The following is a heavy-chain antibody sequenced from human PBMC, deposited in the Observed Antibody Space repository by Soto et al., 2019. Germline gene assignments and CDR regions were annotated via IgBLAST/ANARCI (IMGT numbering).Heavy chain of an antibody. V-gene: IGHV2-26*02. CDR1: GFSLSNARMG. CDR3: ARTVARMALEY. J-gene: IGHJ4*02. Sequence: QVTLKESGPVLVKPTETLTLTCTVSGFSLSNARMGVSWIRQPPGKALEWLAHIFWNDETTYRTSLKTRLTISKDTAKSQVVLTMANMDPADTATYYCARTVARMALEYWGQGTLVTVSS. CDR2: IFWNDET. D-gene: IGHD2-21*01.